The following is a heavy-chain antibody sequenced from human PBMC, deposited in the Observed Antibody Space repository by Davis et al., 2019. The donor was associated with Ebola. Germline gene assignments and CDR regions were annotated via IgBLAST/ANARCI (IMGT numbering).Heavy chain of an antibody. V-gene: IGHV3-7*03. CDR1: GGSISSSNW. CDR3: AREGSGGAFDI. Sequence: PSETLSLTCAVSGGSISSSNWWSWVRQAPGKGLEWVANIKHDGSEKYYVDSVKGRFTISRDNAKNSLSLQMNSLRPEDTAVYYCAREGSGGAFDIWGQGTMVTVSS. D-gene: IGHD3-10*01. J-gene: IGHJ3*02. CDR2: IKHDGSEK.